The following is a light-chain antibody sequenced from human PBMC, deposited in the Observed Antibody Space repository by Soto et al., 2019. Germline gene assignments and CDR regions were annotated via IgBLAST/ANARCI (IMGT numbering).Light chain of an antibody. CDR2: GAS. Sequence: EIVMPQSPGTLSVSPGESATLSCRASQSISGNLVWYQQKPGQAPRLLIYGASTRATGIPARFSGSGSGTEFTLTISSLQSEDFAVYYCQQRSNWPITVGQGTRLEI. CDR1: QSISGN. V-gene: IGKV3-15*01. J-gene: IGKJ5*01. CDR3: QQRSNWPIT.